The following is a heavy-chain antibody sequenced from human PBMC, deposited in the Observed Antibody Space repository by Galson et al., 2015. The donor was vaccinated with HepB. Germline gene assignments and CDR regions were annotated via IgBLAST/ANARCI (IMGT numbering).Heavy chain of an antibody. CDR3: AREILGQYQVWQRRYGMDV. CDR1: GFTFTNYS. CDR2: ISNSGYYI. V-gene: IGHV3-21*06. J-gene: IGHJ6*02. D-gene: IGHD5-18*01. Sequence: SLRLSCAASGFTFTNYSMNWVRQAPGKGLEWVSSISNSGYYICYADSVKGRFTISRDNAKNSLYLQMNSLRAEDTAVYYCAREILGQYQVWQRRYGMDVWGQGTTVTASS.